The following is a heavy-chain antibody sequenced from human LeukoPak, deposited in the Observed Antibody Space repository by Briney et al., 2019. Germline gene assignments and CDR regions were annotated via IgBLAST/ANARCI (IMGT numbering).Heavy chain of an antibody. CDR2: TKQDGSEK. Sequence: PGGSLRLSCAASGFTFSSYWMSWVRQAPGKGLEWVANTKQDGSEKYYVDSVKGRFTISRDNAKNSLYLQMNSLRAEDTAVYYCARDLDDFWSGYYGDAFDIWGQGTMVTVSS. J-gene: IGHJ3*02. V-gene: IGHV3-7*01. CDR3: ARDLDDFWSGYYGDAFDI. D-gene: IGHD3-3*01. CDR1: GFTFSSYW.